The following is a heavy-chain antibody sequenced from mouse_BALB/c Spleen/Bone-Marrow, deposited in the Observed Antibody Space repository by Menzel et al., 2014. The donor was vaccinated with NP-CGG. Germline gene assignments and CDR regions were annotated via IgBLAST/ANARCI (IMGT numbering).Heavy chain of an antibody. CDR3: ARTGY. CDR2: VTPYNGGT. J-gene: IGHJ2*01. Sequence: EVQLQQSGPELVKPGASVKMSCKASGYTFTDYYMDWVKQSHGESFEWIGRVTPYNGGTTYNQKFKGKATLTVDKSSSTAYMALSSLTSEDSAVYYCARTGYWGQGTTLTVSS. CDR1: GYTFTDYY. V-gene: IGHV1-19*01.